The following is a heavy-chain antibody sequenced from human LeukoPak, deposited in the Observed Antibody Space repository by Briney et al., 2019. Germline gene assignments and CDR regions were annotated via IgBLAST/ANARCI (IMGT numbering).Heavy chain of an antibody. D-gene: IGHD2-21*02. CDR2: INYSGSI. J-gene: IGHJ4*02. CDR3: ARHVSGYVVTTPFDY. V-gene: IGHV4-59*01. CDR1: GGSISGYY. Sequence: PSETLSLTCTVSGGSISGYYWSWSRQPPGKGLEWIGYINYSGSIKYNPSLKSRVTISVDTSKNQFSLKLSSVTAADTAVYYCARHVSGYVVTTPFDYWGQGSLVTVSS.